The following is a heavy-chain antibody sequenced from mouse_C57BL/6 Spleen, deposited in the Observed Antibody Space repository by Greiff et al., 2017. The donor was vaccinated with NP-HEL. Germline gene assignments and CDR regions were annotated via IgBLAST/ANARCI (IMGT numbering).Heavy chain of an antibody. V-gene: IGHV5-17*01. CDR2: ISSGSSTI. D-gene: IGHD1-1*01. CDR3: ARPGDYGSSPFDD. CDR1: GFTFSDYG. Sequence: EVKLVESGGGLVKPGGSLKLSCAASGFTFSDYGMHCVRQAPEKGLEWVAYISSGSSTIYYADTVKGRFTISRDNAKNTLFLQMTSLRSEDTAMYYCARPGDYGSSPFDDWGQGTTLTVSS. J-gene: IGHJ2*01.